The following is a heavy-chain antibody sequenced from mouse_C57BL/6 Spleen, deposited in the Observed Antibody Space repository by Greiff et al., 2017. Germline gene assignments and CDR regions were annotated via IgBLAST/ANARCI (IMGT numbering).Heavy chain of an antibody. J-gene: IGHJ4*01. Sequence: EVQVVESGGGLVKPGGSLKLSCAASGFTFSDYGLHWVRQAPEKGLEWVAYISSGSSTIYYADTVKGRFTISSDNAKNTLFLQMTSLRSEDTAMYYCARQSLLYAMDYWGQGTSVTVAS. CDR1: GFTFSDYG. CDR3: ARQSLLYAMDY. V-gene: IGHV5-17*01. CDR2: ISSGSSTI. D-gene: IGHD6-2*01.